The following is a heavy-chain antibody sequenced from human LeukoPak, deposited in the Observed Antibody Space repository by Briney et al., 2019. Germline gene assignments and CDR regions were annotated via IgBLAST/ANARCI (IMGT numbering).Heavy chain of an antibody. J-gene: IGHJ4*02. D-gene: IGHD2/OR15-2a*01. CDR2: IYYSGSI. V-gene: IGHV4-59*01. CDR3: ARLRGNYFPDY. CDR1: GDSISGYY. Sequence: SETLSLTCTVSGDSISGYYWTWIRQPPGKGLEWIGYIYYSGSINYNPSLKSRITISVDTSKNQFSLRLSSVTAADTAVYYCARLRGNYFPDYSGQGTLVSVSS.